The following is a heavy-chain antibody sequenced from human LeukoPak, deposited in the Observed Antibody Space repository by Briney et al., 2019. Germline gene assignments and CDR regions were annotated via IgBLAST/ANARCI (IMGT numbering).Heavy chain of an antibody. CDR3: ATRGYCSGGSCPGVDS. D-gene: IGHD2-15*01. Sequence: GGSLRLSCAASGFTVSSNYMSWVRQALGKGLEWVSVIYSGGSTYYADSVKGRFTVSRDNSKNTLYLRMNSLRAEDTAVYYCATRGYCSGGSCPGVDSWGQGTLVTVSS. CDR2: IYSGGST. CDR1: GFTVSSNY. V-gene: IGHV3-53*01. J-gene: IGHJ4*02.